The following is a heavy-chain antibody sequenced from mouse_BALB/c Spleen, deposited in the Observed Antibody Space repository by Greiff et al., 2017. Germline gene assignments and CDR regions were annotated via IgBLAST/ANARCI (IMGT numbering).Heavy chain of an antibody. D-gene: IGHD1-1*01. CDR2: SRNKANDYTT. J-gene: IGHJ4*01. V-gene: IGHV7-1*02. Sequence: EVMLVESGGGLVQPGGSLRLSCATSGFTFSDFYMEWVRQPPGKRLEWIAASRNKANDYTTEYSASVKGRFIVSRDTSQSILYLQMNALRAEDTAIYYCARRGTYYYGSRGRRYYYAMDYWGQGTSVTVSS. CDR1: GFTFSDFY. CDR3: ARRGTYYYGSRGRRYYYAMDY.